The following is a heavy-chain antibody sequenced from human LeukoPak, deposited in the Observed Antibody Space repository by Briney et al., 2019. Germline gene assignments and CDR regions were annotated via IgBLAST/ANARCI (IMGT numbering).Heavy chain of an antibody. CDR1: GFTLGDYA. D-gene: IGHD5-18*01. CDR2: IRSKAYGGTT. Sequence: PGRSLRLSCTASGFTLGDYAMSWVRQAPGKGLEWVGFIRSKAYGGTTEYAASVKGRFTISRDDSKRIAYLQMNSLKTEDTAVYYCTRGLDTAMAYYYYYMDVWGRGTTVTVS. J-gene: IGHJ6*03. CDR3: TRGLDTAMAYYYYYMDV. V-gene: IGHV3-49*04.